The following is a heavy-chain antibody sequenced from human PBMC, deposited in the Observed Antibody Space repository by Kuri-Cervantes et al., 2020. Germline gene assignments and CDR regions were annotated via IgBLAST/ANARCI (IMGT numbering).Heavy chain of an antibody. J-gene: IGHJ6*02. D-gene: IGHD2-15*01. V-gene: IGHV3-30*03. Sequence: GESLKISCAASGFTFSSYGMHWVRQAPGKGLEWVAVISYDGSNKYYADSVKGRFTISRDNSKNTLYLQMNSLRAEDTAVYYCARGDCSGGSCYSRGHXYYGMDVWGQGTTVTVSS. CDR1: GFTFSSYG. CDR3: ARGDCSGGSCYSRGHXYYGMDV. CDR2: ISYDGSNK.